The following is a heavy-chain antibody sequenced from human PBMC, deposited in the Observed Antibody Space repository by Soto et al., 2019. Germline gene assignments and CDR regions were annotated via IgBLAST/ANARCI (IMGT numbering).Heavy chain of an antibody. J-gene: IGHJ6*02. Sequence: QVQVVQSGAEVKKPGASVKVSCKASGYTFSTYAIHWVRQAPGQSLEWMGWLNGGTGQTRYSQRFQDRVTITRDTSASTAYREVSSLRPEDTAVYYCARGKGMEENYYYYGMDIWGQGTTVTVSS. CDR2: LNGGTGQT. CDR1: GYTFSTYA. D-gene: IGHD1-1*01. CDR3: ARGKGMEENYYYYGMDI. V-gene: IGHV1-3*01.